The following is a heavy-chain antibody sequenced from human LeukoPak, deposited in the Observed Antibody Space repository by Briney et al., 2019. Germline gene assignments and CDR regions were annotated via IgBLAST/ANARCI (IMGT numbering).Heavy chain of an antibody. CDR3: ARTAAGTVRDYYYYMDV. Sequence: SETLSLTCTVSGDSISSGDYYWSWIRQPAGKGLEWIGRISSSGSTNYNPSLKSRVTISVDTSKNQFSLKLSSVTAADTAVYYCARTAAGTVRDYYYYMDVWGKGTTVTISS. V-gene: IGHV4-61*02. CDR2: ISSSGST. J-gene: IGHJ6*03. CDR1: GDSISSGDYY. D-gene: IGHD6-13*01.